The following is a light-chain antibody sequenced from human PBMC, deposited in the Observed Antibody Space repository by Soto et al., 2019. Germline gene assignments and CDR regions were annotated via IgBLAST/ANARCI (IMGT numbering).Light chain of an antibody. J-gene: IGKJ5*01. CDR2: SAS. Sequence: IQMTQSPSTLSASVGDRVTITCRASQSISSWLAWYQQKPGKAPKLLIRSASSLQSGVPSRFSGSGSGTDFTLSITSLQPEDFATYYCQQSYGAPITFGQGTRLEIK. CDR3: QQSYGAPIT. V-gene: IGKV1-39*01. CDR1: QSISSW.